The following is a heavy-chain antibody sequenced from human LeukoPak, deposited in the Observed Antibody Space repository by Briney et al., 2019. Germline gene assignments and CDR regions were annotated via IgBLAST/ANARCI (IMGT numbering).Heavy chain of an antibody. Sequence: ASVKVSCKVSGNTLTELSLHWVRQAPGKGLEWMGGFDPGDAETIYAQKFQGRVTLTEDTSTDTAYMELSSLRSEDTAVYYCAGGGYYDILRYWGQGTPVTVSS. CDR2: FDPGDAET. D-gene: IGHD3-9*01. J-gene: IGHJ4*02. CDR1: GNTLTELS. V-gene: IGHV1-24*01. CDR3: AGGGYYDILRY.